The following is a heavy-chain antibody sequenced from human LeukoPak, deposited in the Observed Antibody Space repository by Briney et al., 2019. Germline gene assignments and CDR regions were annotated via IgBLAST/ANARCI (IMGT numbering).Heavy chain of an antibody. CDR1: GGSISSYY. CDR2: IYYSGST. CDR3: ARGIVVVPAALSYYYGMDV. J-gene: IGHJ6*02. D-gene: IGHD2-2*01. V-gene: IGHV4-59*01. Sequence: SETLSLTCTVSGGSISSYYWSWIRQPPGKGLEWMGYIYYSGSTNYNPSLKSRVTISVDTSKNQFSLKLSSVTAADTAVYYCARGIVVVPAALSYYYGMDVWGQGTTVTVSS.